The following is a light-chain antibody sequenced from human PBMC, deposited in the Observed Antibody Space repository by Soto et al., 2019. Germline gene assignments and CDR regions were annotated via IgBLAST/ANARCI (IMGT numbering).Light chain of an antibody. Sequence: QPVLTQSPAASASLGASVKLTCTLSSGHSSYAIAWHQQQPEKGPRYLMKLNSDGSHSKRDGIPDRFSGSSSRAERYLTISSLQSEDEADYYCQTWGTGPHVVFGGGTKLTVL. CDR2: LNSDGSH. J-gene: IGLJ2*01. V-gene: IGLV4-69*01. CDR3: QTWGTGPHVV. CDR1: SGHSSYA.